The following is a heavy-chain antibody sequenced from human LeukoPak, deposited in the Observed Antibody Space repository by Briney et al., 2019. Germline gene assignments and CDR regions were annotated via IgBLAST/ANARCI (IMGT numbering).Heavy chain of an antibody. Sequence: GGSLRLSCAASGFNFNYVWMDWVRQAPGKGLEWVGRIRTNIEGETTDYAAPVKGRFTISRDDPKTTMYLHMNSLKTEDSAVYFCTTERNWELLRPYGLDIWGQRTTVTVSS. V-gene: IGHV3-15*01. CDR2: IRTNIEGETT. D-gene: IGHD1-26*01. J-gene: IGHJ6*02. CDR3: TTERNWELLRPYGLDI. CDR1: GFNFNYVW.